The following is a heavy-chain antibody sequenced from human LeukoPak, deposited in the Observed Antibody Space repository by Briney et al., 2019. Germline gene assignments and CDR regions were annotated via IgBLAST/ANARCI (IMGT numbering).Heavy chain of an antibody. Sequence: ASEKVSCKSSGYTFTSYGISCVRQAPGQRLEWMGWISAYNGNTNYAQKLQGRVTMTTDTSTSTAYMELRSLRSDDTAVYYCARDLLIVVVPAAMATSNYGMDVWGQGTTVTVSS. V-gene: IGHV1-18*01. CDR1: GYTFTSYG. CDR3: ARDLLIVVVPAAMATSNYGMDV. CDR2: ISAYNGNT. J-gene: IGHJ6*02. D-gene: IGHD2-2*01.